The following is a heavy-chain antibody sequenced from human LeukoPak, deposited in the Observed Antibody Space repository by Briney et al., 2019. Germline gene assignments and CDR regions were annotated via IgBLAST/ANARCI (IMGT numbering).Heavy chain of an antibody. D-gene: IGHD3-22*01. CDR3: AREPQNHYDSSGYPIGGFDY. J-gene: IGHJ4*02. V-gene: IGHV3-48*01. Sequence: GGSLRLSCAASGFTFSTYSMNWVRQAPGKGLEWVSYISSSSSTIYYADSVKGRFTISRDNAKNSLYLQMNNLRAEDTAVYYCAREPQNHYDSSGYPIGGFDYWGQGTLVTVSS. CDR2: ISSSSSTI. CDR1: GFTFSTYS.